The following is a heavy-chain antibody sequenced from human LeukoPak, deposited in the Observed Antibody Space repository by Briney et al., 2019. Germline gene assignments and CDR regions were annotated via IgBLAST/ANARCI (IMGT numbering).Heavy chain of an antibody. D-gene: IGHD1-1*01. CDR3: ARANWKEDAFDI. V-gene: IGHV4-59*01. CDR1: GGSISSYY. CDR2: IYYSGST. Sequence: SEALSLTCTVSGGSISSYYWSWIRQPPGKGLEWIGYIYYSGSTNYNPSLKSRVTISVDTSKNQFPLKLSSVTAADTAVYYCARANWKEDAFDIWGQGTMVTVSS. J-gene: IGHJ3*02.